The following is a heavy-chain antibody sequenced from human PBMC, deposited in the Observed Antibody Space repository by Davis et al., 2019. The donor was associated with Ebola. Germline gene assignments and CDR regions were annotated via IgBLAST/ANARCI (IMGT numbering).Heavy chain of an antibody. CDR1: GASISSGDYS. J-gene: IGHJ6*04. V-gene: IGHV4-30-4*01. CDR3: ARTGIAGGPIHYYAMDV. Sequence: MPSETLSLTCTVSGASISSGDYSWSWIRQPPGKGLEWIGYIFDSGSTYYSRSLKGRVTMSVDTSKNQLSLKVSSVTAADTAVYFCARTGIAGGPIHYYAMDVWGKGTAVTVFS. CDR2: IFDSGST. D-gene: IGHD6-13*01.